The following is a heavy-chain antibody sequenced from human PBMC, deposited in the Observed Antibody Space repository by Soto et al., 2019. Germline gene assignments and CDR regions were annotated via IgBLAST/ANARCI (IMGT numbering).Heavy chain of an antibody. CDR1: GYSFTSYW. CDR3: ASPSMKGYCSGGSCVDY. D-gene: IGHD2-15*01. J-gene: IGHJ4*02. V-gene: IGHV5-51*01. Sequence: GESLKISCKGSGYSFTSYWIGWVRQMPGKGLEWMGIIYPGDSDTRYSPSFQGQVTISADKSISTAYLQWSSLKASDTAMYYCASPSMKGYCSGGSCVDYWGQGTLVTVSS. CDR2: IYPGDSDT.